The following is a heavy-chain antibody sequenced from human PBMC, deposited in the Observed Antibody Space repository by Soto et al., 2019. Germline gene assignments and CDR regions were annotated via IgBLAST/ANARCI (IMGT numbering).Heavy chain of an antibody. J-gene: IGHJ5*02. CDR1: VFSLIDHG. D-gene: IGHD3-16*01. V-gene: IGHV3-48*02. CDR3: ARQINWRDGGA. Sequence: PWGSLRLSCAASVFSLIDHGVNWFRQAPGKGLEWISSVNRGASSLYYAESVKGRFTMSRDDAKNSVYLQMNSLRDEDTAVYYCARQINWRDGGAWGQGTLVTVSS. CDR2: VNRGASSL.